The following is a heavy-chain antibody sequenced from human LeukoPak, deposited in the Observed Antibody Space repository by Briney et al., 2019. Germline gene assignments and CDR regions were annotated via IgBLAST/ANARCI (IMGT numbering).Heavy chain of an antibody. Sequence: PGRSLRLSCAASGFTLSSNYMSWVRQAPGKGLEWVSVIYSGGSTYYPDSVKGRFTISRDNSKNTLYLQMNSLRAEDTAVYYCAKDRVVVPAAIHYWGQGTLVTVSS. J-gene: IGHJ4*02. CDR3: AKDRVVVPAAIHY. CDR1: GFTLSSNY. D-gene: IGHD2-2*02. V-gene: IGHV3-53*01. CDR2: IYSGGST.